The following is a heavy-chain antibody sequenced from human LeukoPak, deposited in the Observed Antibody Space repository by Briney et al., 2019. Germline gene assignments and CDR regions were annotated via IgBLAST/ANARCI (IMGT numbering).Heavy chain of an antibody. CDR1: GGSISSYY. D-gene: IGHD6-13*01. Sequence: SETLSLTCTVSGGSISSYYWSWIRQPPGKGLEWIGYIYYSGSTNYNPSLKSRVTISVDTSKNQFSLKLSSVTAADTAVYYCARSSYRSSWAFDIWGQGTMVTVSS. CDR2: IYYSGST. CDR3: ARSSYRSSWAFDI. V-gene: IGHV4-59*01. J-gene: IGHJ3*02.